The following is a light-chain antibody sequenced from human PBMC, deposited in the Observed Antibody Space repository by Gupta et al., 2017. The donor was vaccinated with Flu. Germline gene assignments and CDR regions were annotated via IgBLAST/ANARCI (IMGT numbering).Light chain of an antibody. CDR3: SSYTITSTHSV. CDR1: SSDVGGYNY. CDR2: EVS. Sequence: ITIYCSGISSDVGGYNYVSWYQHHPGKAPKSRSFEVSNRPSGVSNRFSGSKSGNTASLTISGPQAEDEAYYYCSSYTITSTHSVFGGGTKLTVL. V-gene: IGLV2-14*01. J-gene: IGLJ2*01.